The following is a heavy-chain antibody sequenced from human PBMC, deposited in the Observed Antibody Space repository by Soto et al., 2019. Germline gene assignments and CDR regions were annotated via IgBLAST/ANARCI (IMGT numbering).Heavy chain of an antibody. Sequence: EVQLVESGGGLVQPGGSLRLSCAASGFTFSRYSMNWVRQAPGKGLEWVSYISSSSSTIYYPDSVKGRFTISRDNAKNSMYLQMNSLRAEDTAADYCARDSGYSYGPFDYWGQGTLVTVSS. CDR2: ISSSSSTI. D-gene: IGHD5-18*01. V-gene: IGHV3-48*01. CDR3: ARDSGYSYGPFDY. CDR1: GFTFSRYS. J-gene: IGHJ4*02.